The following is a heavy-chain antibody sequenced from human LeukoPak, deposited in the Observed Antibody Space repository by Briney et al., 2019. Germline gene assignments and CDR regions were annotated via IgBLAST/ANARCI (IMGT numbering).Heavy chain of an antibody. CDR2: IIPIFGTA. CDR1: GGTFSSYA. D-gene: IGHD3-3*01. CDR3: ASGGVVIQSSSYFDY. V-gene: IGHV1-69*13. Sequence: SVKVSCKASGGTFSSYAISCVRQAPGQALEWMGGIIPIFGTANYAQKFQGRVTITADESTSTAYMELSSLRSEDTAVYYCASGGVVIQSSSYFDYWGQGTLVTVSS. J-gene: IGHJ4*02.